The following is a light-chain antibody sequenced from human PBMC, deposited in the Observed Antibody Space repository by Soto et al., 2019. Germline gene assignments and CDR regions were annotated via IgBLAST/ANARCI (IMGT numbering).Light chain of an antibody. J-gene: IGLJ2*01. CDR2: DVG. Sequence: QSALTQPASVSGSPGQSITISCTGTSSDVGGHSSVSWYQQHPGKAPKLMLYDVGNRPSGVSNRFSGSKSGNTASLTISGLQAEDEADYYCSSYTDSRTVVFGGGTKVTVL. CDR1: SSDVGGHSS. V-gene: IGLV2-14*03. CDR3: SSYTDSRTVV.